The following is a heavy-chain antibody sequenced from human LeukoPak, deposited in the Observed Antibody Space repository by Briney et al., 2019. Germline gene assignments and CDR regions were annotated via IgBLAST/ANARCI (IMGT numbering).Heavy chain of an antibody. V-gene: IGHV3-21*01. Sequence: PGGSLRLSCAASGFTFSSYPMNWVRQAPGKGLEWVSSISSGSIYIYYADSVKGRFTISRDNAKNSLYLQMNSLRAEDTAVYFCARDFIPAADWFDPWGQGTLVTVSS. J-gene: IGHJ5*02. CDR1: GFTFSSYP. CDR3: ARDFIPAADWFDP. CDR2: ISSGSIYI. D-gene: IGHD6-25*01.